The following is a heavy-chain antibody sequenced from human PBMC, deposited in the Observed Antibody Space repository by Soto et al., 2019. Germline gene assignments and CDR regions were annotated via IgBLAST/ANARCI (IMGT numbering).Heavy chain of an antibody. CDR1: GFTFSSYA. J-gene: IGHJ4*02. CDR2: ISYDGSNK. CDR3: ARVSGPSHY. D-gene: IGHD1-26*01. V-gene: IGHV3-30-3*01. Sequence: GGSLRLSCAASGFTFSSYAMHWVRQAPGKGLEWVAVISYDGSNKYYADSVKGRFTISRDNSKNTLYLQMNSLRAEDTAVYYCARVSGPSHYWGQGTLGTVS.